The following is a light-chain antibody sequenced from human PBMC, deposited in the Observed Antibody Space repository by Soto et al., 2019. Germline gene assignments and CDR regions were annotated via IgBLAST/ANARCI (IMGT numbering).Light chain of an antibody. V-gene: IGKV3-15*01. CDR2: GAS. Sequence: EIVMTQSPGTVSVSPGERATLSCRASQSVAGDLAWYQQKPGQPPRLLIYGASARATGVPAKFSGSGSGTEFTLTISSLQSEDFAVYYCQQFNTWPPTFGQGTKLEIK. CDR1: QSVAGD. CDR3: QQFNTWPPT. J-gene: IGKJ2*01.